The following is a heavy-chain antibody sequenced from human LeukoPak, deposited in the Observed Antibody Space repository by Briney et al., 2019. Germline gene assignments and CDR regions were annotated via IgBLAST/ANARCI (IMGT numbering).Heavy chain of an antibody. D-gene: IGHD6-6*01. J-gene: IGHJ4*02. CDR1: GFTFSSYA. Sequence: GGSLRLSCAASGFTFSSYAMSWVRQAPGKGLEWVSAMTGSSGGTFYADSVKGRFTISRDNSKNTVCLQMNRLRAEDTAIYYCAKDVIAGRPYYFDYWGQGTLVTVSS. CDR3: AKDVIAGRPYYFDY. CDR2: MTGSSGGT. V-gene: IGHV3-23*01.